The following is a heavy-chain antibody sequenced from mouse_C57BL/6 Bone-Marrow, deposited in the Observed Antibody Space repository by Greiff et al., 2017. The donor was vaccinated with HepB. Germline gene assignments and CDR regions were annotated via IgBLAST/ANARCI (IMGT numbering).Heavy chain of an antibody. D-gene: IGHD1-1*01. CDR2: IWSGGST. J-gene: IGHJ1*03. CDR3: ARRGTVPYWYFDV. Sequence: QVQLQQSGPGLVQPSQSLSITCTVSGFSLTSYGVHWVRQSPGKGLEWLGVIWSGGSTDYNAAFISRLSISKDNSKSQVFFKMNSLQADDTAIYYCARRGTVPYWYFDVWGTGTTVTVSS. CDR1: GFSLTSYG. V-gene: IGHV2-2*01.